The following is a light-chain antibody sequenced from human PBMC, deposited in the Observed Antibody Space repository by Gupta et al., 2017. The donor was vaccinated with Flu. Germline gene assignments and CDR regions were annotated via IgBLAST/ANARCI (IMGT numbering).Light chain of an antibody. CDR2: WAS. V-gene: IGKV4-1*01. CDR1: QSVLYSSSNKNH. CDR3: QQYYSTPYT. J-gene: IGKJ2*01. Sequence: DIVMTQSPDSLTVSLGERATVNCRSSQSVLYSSSNKNHLTWYQQKPGQPPKLLIYWASTRESGVPDRFSGSGSGTDFTLTISSLQAEDVAVYYCQQYYSTPYTFGQGTKLEI.